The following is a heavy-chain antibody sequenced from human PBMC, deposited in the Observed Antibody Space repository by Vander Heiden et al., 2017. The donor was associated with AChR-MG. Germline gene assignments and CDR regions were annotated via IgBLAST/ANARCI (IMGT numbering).Heavy chain of an antibody. CDR3: AKDRPRIAVAGRGVFDY. Sequence: EVQLLESGGGLVQPGGSPRLSCAASGFTFSSYAMSWVRQAPGKGLGWVSAISGSGGSTYYADSVKGRFTISRDNSKNTLYLQMNSLRAEDTAVYYCAKDRPRIAVAGRGVFDYWGQGTLVTVSS. J-gene: IGHJ4*02. V-gene: IGHV3-23*01. D-gene: IGHD6-19*01. CDR2: ISGSGGST. CDR1: GFTFSSYA.